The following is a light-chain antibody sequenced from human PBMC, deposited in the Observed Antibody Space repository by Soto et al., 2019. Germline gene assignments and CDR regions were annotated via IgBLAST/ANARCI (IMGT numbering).Light chain of an antibody. Sequence: EIVLTQSPGTLSLSPGERATLSCRASQSVSSNYLAWYQQNPGQAPRLLIYGASKRATGIPDRISGSGSGTDFTLTISSLEPEDFAVYYCQQRGHWPRTFGQGTKVDIK. J-gene: IGKJ1*01. CDR2: GAS. V-gene: IGKV3-20*01. CDR1: QSVSSNY. CDR3: QQRGHWPRT.